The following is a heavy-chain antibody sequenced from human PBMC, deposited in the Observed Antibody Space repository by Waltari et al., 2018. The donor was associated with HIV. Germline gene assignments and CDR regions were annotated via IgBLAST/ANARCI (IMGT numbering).Heavy chain of an antibody. J-gene: IGHJ6*02. CDR2: IYYSGST. CDR3: ARPIVVGALGYGMDV. D-gene: IGHD2-2*01. V-gene: IGHV4-39*01. CDR1: GGSISSSSYY. Sequence: QLQLQESGPGLVKPSETLSLTCTVSGGSISSSSYYWGWLRQPPGKGLAWIGSIYYSGSTYYNPSLKSRVTISVDTSKNQFSLKLSSVTAADTAVYYCARPIVVGALGYGMDVWGQGTTVTVSS.